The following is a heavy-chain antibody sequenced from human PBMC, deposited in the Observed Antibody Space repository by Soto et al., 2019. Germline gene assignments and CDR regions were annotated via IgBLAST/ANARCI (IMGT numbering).Heavy chain of an antibody. Sequence: GGSLRVSCAASGFTFSSYGRNWVRPAPGKGLEWVSSISSSSSYIYYTDSVKGRFTISRDNAKNSLYLQMNSLRGEDTAVYYCARDCSGGSCIDYWGQGTLVTVSS. CDR3: ARDCSGGSCIDY. J-gene: IGHJ4*02. D-gene: IGHD2-15*01. V-gene: IGHV3-21*01. CDR2: ISSSSSYI. CDR1: GFTFSSYG.